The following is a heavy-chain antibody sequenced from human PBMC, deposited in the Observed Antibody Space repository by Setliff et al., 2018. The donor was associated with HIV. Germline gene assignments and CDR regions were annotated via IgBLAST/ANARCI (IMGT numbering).Heavy chain of an antibody. CDR1: GGSISSSSYY. CDR3: AKDIQAGYSYANTMIPHAFDI. J-gene: IGHJ3*02. D-gene: IGHD5-18*01. V-gene: IGHV4-39*02. CDR2: IYYSGST. Sequence: KTSETLSLTCTVSGGSISSSSYYWGWIRQPPGKGLEWIGSIYYSGSTYYNPSLKSRVTISVDTSKNQFSLKLSSVTAADTAVYYCAKDIQAGYSYANTMIPHAFDIWGQGTMVTVSS.